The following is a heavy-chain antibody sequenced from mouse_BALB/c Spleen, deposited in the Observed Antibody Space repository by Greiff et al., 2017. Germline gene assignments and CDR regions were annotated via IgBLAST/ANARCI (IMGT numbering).Heavy chain of an antibody. V-gene: IGHV2-2*02. J-gene: IGHJ4*01. Sequence: QVQLKQSGPGLVQPSQSLSITCTVSGFSLTSYGVHWVRQSPGKGLEWLGVIWSGGSTDYNAAFISRLSISKDNSTSQVFFKMNSLQANDTAIYYCARKDYGNYGDAMDYWGQGTSVTVSS. CDR2: IWSGGST. CDR1: GFSLTSYG. CDR3: ARKDYGNYGDAMDY. D-gene: IGHD2-1*01.